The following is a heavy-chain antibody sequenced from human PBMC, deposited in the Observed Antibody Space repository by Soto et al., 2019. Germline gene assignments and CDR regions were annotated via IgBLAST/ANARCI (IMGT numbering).Heavy chain of an antibody. V-gene: IGHV3-30-3*01. D-gene: IGHD6-19*01. J-gene: IGHJ4*02. Sequence: QVQLVESGGGVVQPGRSLRLSCAASGFTFSTWPMHWVRQASGKGLEWLAVISYDGNNKHFADSVKGRFTISRDNSKNTLYLQMNSLRTEDTAVYYCARESVSATDYWGQGTLVTVSS. CDR3: ARESVSATDY. CDR1: GFTFSTWP. CDR2: ISYDGNNK.